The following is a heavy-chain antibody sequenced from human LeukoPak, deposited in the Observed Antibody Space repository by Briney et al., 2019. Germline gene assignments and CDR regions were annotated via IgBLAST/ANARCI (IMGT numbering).Heavy chain of an antibody. Sequence: ASVTVSCTVSGYTLTELSMHWVRQAPGKGLEWMGGFDPEDGETIYAQKFQGRVTMTEDTSTDTAYMELSSLRSEDTAVYYCATDYGYCSSTSCFDAFDIWGQGTMVTVSS. J-gene: IGHJ3*02. CDR3: ATDYGYCSSTSCFDAFDI. CDR1: GYTLTELS. CDR2: FDPEDGET. V-gene: IGHV1-24*01. D-gene: IGHD2-2*03.